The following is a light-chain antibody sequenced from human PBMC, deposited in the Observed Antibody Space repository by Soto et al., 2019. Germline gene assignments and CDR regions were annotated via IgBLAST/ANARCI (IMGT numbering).Light chain of an antibody. J-gene: IGKJ3*01. Sequence: ESVLTQSPATLSLSPGERATLSCRASQSVTGYLAWYQQKPGQAPRLLIYDASNRATGIPARFSGSWSGTDFTLTISSLEPEDFAVYYCQQRSKWPPIFTFGPGTKVDFK. CDR3: QQRSKWPPIFT. CDR2: DAS. V-gene: IGKV3-11*01. CDR1: QSVTGY.